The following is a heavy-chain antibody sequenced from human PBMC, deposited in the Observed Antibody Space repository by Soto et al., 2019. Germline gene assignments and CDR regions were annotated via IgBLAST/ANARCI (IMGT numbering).Heavy chain of an antibody. J-gene: IGHJ6*02. D-gene: IGHD6-19*01. CDR1: GDSVSSNSAA. V-gene: IGHV6-1*01. Sequence: SQTLSLTCAISGDSVSSNSAAWNWIRQSPSRGLEWLGRTYYRSKWYNDYAVSVKSRITINPDTSKNQFSLQLNSVTPEDTAVYYCARDRDSSGWRPLGYYYYGMDGRGQGTTVTVAS. CDR2: TYYRSKWYN. CDR3: ARDRDSSGWRPLGYYYYGMDG.